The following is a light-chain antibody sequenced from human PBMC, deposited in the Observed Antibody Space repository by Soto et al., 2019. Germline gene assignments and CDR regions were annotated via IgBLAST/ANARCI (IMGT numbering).Light chain of an antibody. J-gene: IGKJ1*01. Sequence: DIPMTQSPSSLSESIGDRVTITCRASQTINNYLNWYQQKPGKAPNLLIHSAFTLQSGVPSMFSGSRSETDFTLTISGLQPEDSAVYFCQQTYTTPWTFGQGTKVEIK. CDR1: QTINNY. CDR3: QQTYTTPWT. V-gene: IGKV1-39*01. CDR2: SAF.